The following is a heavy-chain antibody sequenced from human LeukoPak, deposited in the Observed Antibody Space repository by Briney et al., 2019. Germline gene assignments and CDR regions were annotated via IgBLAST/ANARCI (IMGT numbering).Heavy chain of an antibody. D-gene: IGHD7-27*01. CDR3: ASNTGTVFDY. V-gene: IGHV4-59*01. CDR1: GDSISSYY. J-gene: IGHJ4*02. Sequence: SETLSLTCTVSGDSISSYYWSWIRQPPGKGLEWIGYIYYSGSTNYNPSLKSRVTISVDTSKNQFSLKLTSVTVADTAVYYCASNTGTVFDYWGQGAPVTVSS. CDR2: IYYSGST.